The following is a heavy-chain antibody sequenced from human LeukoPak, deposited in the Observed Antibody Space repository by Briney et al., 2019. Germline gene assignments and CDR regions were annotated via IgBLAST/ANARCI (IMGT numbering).Heavy chain of an antibody. Sequence: GSLRLSCAASGFTFSSYGMHWIRQPPGKGLEWIGSVYYSGSTYYNPSLKSRVTISVDTSKNQFSLKLSSVTAADTAVYYCARDIAINWFYYWGQGTLVTVSS. V-gene: IGHV4-39*07. CDR3: ARDIAINWFYY. D-gene: IGHD2-15*01. J-gene: IGHJ5*01. CDR2: VYYSGST. CDR1: GFTFSSYG.